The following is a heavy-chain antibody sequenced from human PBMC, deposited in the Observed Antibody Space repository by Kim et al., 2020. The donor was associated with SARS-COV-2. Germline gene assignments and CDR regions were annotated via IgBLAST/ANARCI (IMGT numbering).Heavy chain of an antibody. CDR2: SGDT. J-gene: IGHJ4*02. V-gene: IGHV1-2*02. Sequence: SGDTNYAQKFQGRVSMTRDTSISTAYMELTRLTSDDTAVYFCARQTGTIPYWGQGTLVTVSS. D-gene: IGHD1-7*01. CDR3: ARQTGTIPY.